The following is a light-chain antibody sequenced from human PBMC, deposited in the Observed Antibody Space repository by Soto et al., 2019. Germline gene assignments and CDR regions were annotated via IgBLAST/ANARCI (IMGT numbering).Light chain of an antibody. CDR2: GAS. CDR1: QTLRRTY. CDR3: HQYDNAPQT. V-gene: IGKV3-20*01. Sequence: EIVLMQSPGTLSLSPGERATLSCRASQTLRRTYIAWYQQKPRQAPRVLIYGASKRATSIPDRFSGSGSGTDFSLTSSRLEPEDFAVYYCHQYDNAPQTYGQGTKVDIK. J-gene: IGKJ2*01.